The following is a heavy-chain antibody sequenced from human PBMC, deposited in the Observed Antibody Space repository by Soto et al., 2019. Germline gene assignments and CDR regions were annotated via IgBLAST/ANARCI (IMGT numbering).Heavy chain of an antibody. CDR1: GFSVTSNY. D-gene: IGHD3-3*01. CDR2: FYTGGAT. Sequence: GGSLRLSCAAAGFSVTSNYMSWVRQAPGKGLEWVAVFYTGGATYYAASAKGRFTISIDKSKNTLYLQMNSLRAEDTAVYYCANSPRDFYFDSWGQGTLVTVSS. CDR3: ANSPRDFYFDS. J-gene: IGHJ4*02. V-gene: IGHV3-53*01.